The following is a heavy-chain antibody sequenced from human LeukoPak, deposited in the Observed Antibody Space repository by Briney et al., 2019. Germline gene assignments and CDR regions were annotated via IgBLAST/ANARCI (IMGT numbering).Heavy chain of an antibody. CDR1: GGSISSYY. J-gene: IGHJ3*02. CDR3: ARDRKAAWEGAFDI. V-gene: IGHV4-59*01. CDR2: IHYSGST. D-gene: IGHD1-26*01. Sequence: SETLSLTCTVSGGSISSYYWSWIRQPPGKGLEWIRYIHYSGSTNYNPSLKSRVTISVDTSKNQFSLKLSSVTAADTAVYYCARDRKAAWEGAFDIWGQGTMVTVSS.